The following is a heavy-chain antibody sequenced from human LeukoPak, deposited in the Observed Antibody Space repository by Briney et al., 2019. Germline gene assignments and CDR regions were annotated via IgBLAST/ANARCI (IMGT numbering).Heavy chain of an antibody. CDR2: ISSSSTI. J-gene: IGHJ5*02. V-gene: IGHV3-48*01. Sequence: GGSLRLSGAASGFTFSSYSMNWVRQAPGKGRKWGSYISSSSTIYYADSVQGRFTISRDNAKNSLYLQMNRLRAEDTAVYYCARDYYYYDSSGSGRSVLDPWGQGTLVTVSS. D-gene: IGHD3-22*01. CDR3: ARDYYYYDSSGSGRSVLDP. CDR1: GFTFSSYS.